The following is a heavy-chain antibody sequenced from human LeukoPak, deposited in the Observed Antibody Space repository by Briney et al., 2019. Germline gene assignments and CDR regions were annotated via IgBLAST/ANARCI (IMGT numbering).Heavy chain of an antibody. J-gene: IGHJ4*02. V-gene: IGHV1-18*01. CDR3: ARESHVTREDY. CDR1: GYTFTSYG. CDR2: ISANDGNT. D-gene: IGHD3-10*01. Sequence: ASVKVSCKASGYTFTSYGISWVRQAPGQGLEWMGWISANDGNTDYPQKLQGRVTMTTDTSTSTAYMELRSLRSDDTAVYYCARESHVTREDYWGQGTLVTVSS.